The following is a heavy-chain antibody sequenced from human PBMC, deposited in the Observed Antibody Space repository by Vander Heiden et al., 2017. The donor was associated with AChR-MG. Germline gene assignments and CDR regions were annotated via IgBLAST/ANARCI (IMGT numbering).Heavy chain of an antibody. V-gene: IGHV4-34*01. J-gene: IGHJ4*02. D-gene: IGHD3-10*01. CDR3: ARGPLLWCGELFLNFDY. Sequence: QVQLQQWGAGLLKPSETLSLTRAVYGGSFSGYYWRWLRRPPGKGLEGVGEINNSGSTNYNPSLKSRVTISVDTSKNQFSLKLSSVTAADTAVYYCARGPLLWCGELFLNFDYWGQGTLVTVSS. CDR2: INNSGST. CDR1: GGSFSGYY.